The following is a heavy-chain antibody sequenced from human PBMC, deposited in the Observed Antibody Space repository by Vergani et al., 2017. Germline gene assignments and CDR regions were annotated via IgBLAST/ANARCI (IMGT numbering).Heavy chain of an antibody. J-gene: IGHJ6*02. CDR3: AKEGAEVPSYGMDV. Sequence: QVQLVESGGGVVQPGGSLRLSCAASGFTFSSYGMHWVRQAPGKGLEWVAFIRYDGSNDYYADSVKGRFTISRDNSKNTLYRQMNSLRAEDTAVYYCAKEGAEVPSYGMDVWGQGTTVTVSS. CDR1: GFTFSSYG. CDR2: IRYDGSND. V-gene: IGHV3-30*02. D-gene: IGHD1-1*01.